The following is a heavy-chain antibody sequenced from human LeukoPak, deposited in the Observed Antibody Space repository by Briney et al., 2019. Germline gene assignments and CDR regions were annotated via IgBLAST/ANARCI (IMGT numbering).Heavy chain of an antibody. CDR3: ARRRRYYYDSSGYYG. CDR2: IYYSGST. D-gene: IGHD3-22*01. J-gene: IGHJ4*02. V-gene: IGHV4-59*12. CDR1: GGSFSGYY. Sequence: PSETLSLTCAVYGGSFSGYYWSWIRQPPGKGLEWIGYIYYSGSTNYNPSLKSRVTISVDTSKNQFSLKLSSVTAADTAVYYCARRRRYYYDSSGYYGWGQGTLVTVSS.